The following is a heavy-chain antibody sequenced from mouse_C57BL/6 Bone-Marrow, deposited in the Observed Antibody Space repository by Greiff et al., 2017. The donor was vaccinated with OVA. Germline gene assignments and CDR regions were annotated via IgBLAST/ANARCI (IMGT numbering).Heavy chain of an antibody. Sequence: EVQVLQSGGGLVQPGASLKLSCAASGFTFSDYYMYWVRQTPEKRLEWVANISNGGGSTYYPDNVKGRYTISRDNAENTLYLQMSRLKSEDTAMYYCARHADDYSWFAFWGWGKLITVTA. J-gene: IGHJ3*01. D-gene: IGHD2-4*01. CDR1: GFTFSDYY. CDR3: ARHADDYSWFAF. V-gene: IGHV5-12*01. CDR2: ISNGGGST.